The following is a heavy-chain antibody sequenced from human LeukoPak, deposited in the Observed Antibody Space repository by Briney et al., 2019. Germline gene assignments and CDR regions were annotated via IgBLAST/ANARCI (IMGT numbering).Heavy chain of an antibody. V-gene: IGHV3-7*01. J-gene: IGHJ4*02. CDR3: ARNTYYYDSSGYSY. CDR1: GFTFSSYW. D-gene: IGHD3-22*01. CDR2: IKQDASEK. Sequence: GSLRLSCAASGFTFSSYWMSWVRQAPGKGLEWVANIKQDASEKYYVDSVKGRFTISRDNAKNSLYLQMNSLRAEDTAVYYCARNTYYYDSSGYSYWGQGTLVTVSS.